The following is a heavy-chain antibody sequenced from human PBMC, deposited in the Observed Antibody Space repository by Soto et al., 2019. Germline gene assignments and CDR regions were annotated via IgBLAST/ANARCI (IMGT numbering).Heavy chain of an antibody. V-gene: IGHV4-34*01. CDR2: INHSGST. CDR1: GGSFSGYY. D-gene: IGHD4-17*01. CDR3: ATHLKTTVTTYWYFDL. J-gene: IGHJ2*01. Sequence: QVHLQQWGAGLLKPSETLSLTCAVYGGSFSGYYWSWIRQPPGKGLGWIGEINHSGSTNFNPSLKSRVTISVETSKNQFSLKLSSVTAADTAVYYCATHLKTTVTTYWYFDLWGRGTLVTVSS.